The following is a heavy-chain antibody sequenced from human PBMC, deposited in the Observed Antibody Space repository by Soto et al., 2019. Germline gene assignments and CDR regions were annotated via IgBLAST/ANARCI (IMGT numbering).Heavy chain of an antibody. D-gene: IGHD6-13*01. Sequence: GGSLRLSCAASGFTFSHVWMTWVRQAPGKGLEWVSYISSSSSTIYYADSVKGRFTISRDNAKNSLYLQMNSLRAEDTAVYYCARHPERIAQIGWFDPWGQGTLVTVSS. J-gene: IGHJ5*02. V-gene: IGHV3-48*01. CDR1: GFTFSHVW. CDR2: ISSSSSTI. CDR3: ARHPERIAQIGWFDP.